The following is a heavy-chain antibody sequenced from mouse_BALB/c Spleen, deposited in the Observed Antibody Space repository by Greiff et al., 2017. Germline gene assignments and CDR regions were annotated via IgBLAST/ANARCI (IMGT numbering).Heavy chain of an antibody. CDR1: GFTFSSYT. CDR2: ISSGGSYT. J-gene: IGHJ4*01. CDR3: TREQGAMDY. V-gene: IGHV5-6-4*01. Sequence: DVQLVESGGGLVKPGGSLKLSCAASGFTFSSYTMSWVRQTPEKRLEWVATISSGGSYTYYPDSVKGRFTISRDNAKNTLYLQMSSLKSEDTAMYYCTREQGAMDYWGQGTSVTVSS.